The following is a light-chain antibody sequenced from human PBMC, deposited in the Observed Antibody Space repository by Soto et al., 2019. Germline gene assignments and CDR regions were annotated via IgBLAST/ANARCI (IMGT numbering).Light chain of an antibody. CDR3: QHFSSYPLT. V-gene: IGKV3-20*01. CDR2: DAS. CDR1: QTVRNNY. Sequence: EFVVTQSPGTLSLSPGERATLSCRASQTVRNNYLAWYQQKPGQAPRLLIYDASSRATGIPDRFSGGGSGTYFTLTINRLAPEHFAVYYCQHFSSYPLTFGGGTKVDIK. J-gene: IGKJ4*02.